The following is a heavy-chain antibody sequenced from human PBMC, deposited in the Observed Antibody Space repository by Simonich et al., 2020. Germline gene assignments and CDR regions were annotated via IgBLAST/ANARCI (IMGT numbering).Heavy chain of an antibody. CDR2: IYHRGGT. D-gene: IGHD6-13*01. J-gene: IGHJ6*02. Sequence: QVQLQESGPGLVKPSETLSLTCAVSGYSISSGYYWGWIRQPPGKGLEWIGSIYHRGGTYNNPSLKSRVTISVDTSKNQFSLKLSSVTAADTAVYYCVRVGYSNYYYYGMDVWGQGTTVTVSS. V-gene: IGHV4-38-2*01. CDR1: GYSISSGYY. CDR3: VRVGYSNYYYYGMDV.